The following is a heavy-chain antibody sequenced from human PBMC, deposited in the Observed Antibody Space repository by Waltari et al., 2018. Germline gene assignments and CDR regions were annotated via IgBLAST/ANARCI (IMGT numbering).Heavy chain of an antibody. V-gene: IGHV4-30-4*08. D-gene: IGHD3-3*01. CDR3: ARGGYYDFWSAGASFDY. CDR1: GGSISSGDYY. CDR2: IYYSGST. Sequence: QVQLQESGPGLVKPSQTLSLTCTVSGGSISSGDYYWSWIRQPPGKGLEWIGYIYYSGSTYYNPSLKSRVTISVDTSKNQFSLKLSSVTAADTAVYYCARGGYYDFWSAGASFDYWGQGTLVTVSS. J-gene: IGHJ4*02.